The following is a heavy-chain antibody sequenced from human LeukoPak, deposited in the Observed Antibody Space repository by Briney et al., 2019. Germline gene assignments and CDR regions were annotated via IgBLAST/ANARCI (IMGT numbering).Heavy chain of an antibody. D-gene: IGHD2-21*01. Sequence: GESLKISCNGSGDSFTSNWIGWVRQMPGKGREGLGIIYPDDCDTRYNPSFRSQVTISAHTPITTPYLQWRSLKASDTAIYYCAGGQFSELRRLDCYVAYWGQGTLVTVSS. CDR2: IYPDDCDT. CDR1: GDSFTSNW. CDR3: AGGQFSELRRLDCYVAY. V-gene: IGHV5-51*04. J-gene: IGHJ4*02.